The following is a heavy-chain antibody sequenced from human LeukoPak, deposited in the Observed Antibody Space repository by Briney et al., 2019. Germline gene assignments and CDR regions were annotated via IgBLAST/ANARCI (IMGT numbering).Heavy chain of an antibody. CDR2: IIPIFGTA. J-gene: IGHJ3*02. V-gene: IGHV1-69*13. CDR1: GGTFSSYA. D-gene: IGHD3-10*01. CDR3: ARGVTMVRGATVAFDI. Sequence: ASVKVSCKASGGTFSSYAISWVRQAPGQGLEWMGGIIPIFGTANYAQKFQGRVTITADESTSTAYMELSSLRSEDTAVYYCARGVTMVRGATVAFDIWGQGTMVTVSS.